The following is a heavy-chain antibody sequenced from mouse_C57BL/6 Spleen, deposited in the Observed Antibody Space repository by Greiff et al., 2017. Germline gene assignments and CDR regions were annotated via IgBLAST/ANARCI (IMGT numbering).Heavy chain of an antibody. CDR2: IHPNSGST. Sequence: VQLQQPGAELVKPGASVKMSCKASGYTFPSYWITWVKQRPGQGLEWIGMIHPNSGSTNYNEKFKSKATLTVDKSSSTAYMQLSSLTSEDSAVYYCARDYDYAHYYAMDYWGEGTSVTVSS. CDR1: GYTFPSYW. J-gene: IGHJ4*01. D-gene: IGHD2-4*01. CDR3: ARDYDYAHYYAMDY. V-gene: IGHV1-64*01.